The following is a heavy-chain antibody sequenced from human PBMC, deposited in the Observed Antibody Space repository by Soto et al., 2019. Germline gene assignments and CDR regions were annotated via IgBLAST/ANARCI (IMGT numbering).Heavy chain of an antibody. D-gene: IGHD3-10*01. V-gene: IGHV4-59*08. CDR3: ARLMLWFGELSLYYYGMDV. CDR1: GGSISSYY. J-gene: IGHJ6*02. CDR2: IYYSGST. Sequence: SETLSLTCTVSGGSISSYYWSWIRQPPGKGLEWIGYIYYSGSTNYNPSLKSRVTISVDTSKNQFSLKLSSVTAADTAVYYCARLMLWFGELSLYYYGMDVWGQGTTVTVS.